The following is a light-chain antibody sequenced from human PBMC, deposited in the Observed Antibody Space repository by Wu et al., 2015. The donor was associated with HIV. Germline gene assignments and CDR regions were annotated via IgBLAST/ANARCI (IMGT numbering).Light chain of an antibody. CDR2: GAS. Sequence: EIVMTQSPATLSVSPGERATLSCRASQSVSSNLAWYQQKPGQAPRLLIYGASTRATGIPARFSGSGSGIEFTLTINSMQSEDFAVYYCQQYNNWPRTFGQGTKVEIK. V-gene: IGKV3-15*01. J-gene: IGKJ1*01. CDR1: QSVSSN. CDR3: QQYNNWPRT.